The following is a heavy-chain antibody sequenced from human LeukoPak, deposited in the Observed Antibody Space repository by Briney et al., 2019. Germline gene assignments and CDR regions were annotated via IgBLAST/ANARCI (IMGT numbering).Heavy chain of an antibody. V-gene: IGHV1-18*01. CDR3: ARDFGQASRLRRGADQYFQH. CDR1: GYTFTSYG. Sequence: ASVKVSCKASGYTFTSYGISWVRQAPGQGLEWMGWISAYNGNTNYAQKLQGRVTMTTDTSTSTAYMELRSLRSDDTAVYYCARDFGQASRLRRGADQYFQHWGQGTLVTVSS. J-gene: IGHJ1*01. D-gene: IGHD4-17*01. CDR2: ISAYNGNT.